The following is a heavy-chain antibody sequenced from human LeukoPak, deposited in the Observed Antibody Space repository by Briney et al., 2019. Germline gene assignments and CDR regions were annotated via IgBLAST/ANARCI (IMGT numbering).Heavy chain of an antibody. V-gene: IGHV3-23*01. CDR1: GFTFSSYA. CDR2: ISGSGGST. CDR3: ARGLSGDPYYFDY. Sequence: GGSLRLSCAASGFTFSSYAMSWVRQAPGKGLEWVSAISGSGGSTYYADSVKGRFTISRDNSKNTLYLQMNSLRAEDTAVYYCARGLSGDPYYFDYWGQGTLVTVSS. J-gene: IGHJ4*02. D-gene: IGHD7-27*01.